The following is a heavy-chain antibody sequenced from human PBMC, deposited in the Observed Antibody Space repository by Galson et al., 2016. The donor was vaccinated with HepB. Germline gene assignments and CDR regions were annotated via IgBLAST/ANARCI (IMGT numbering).Heavy chain of an antibody. D-gene: IGHD1-1*01. CDR2: IGGSGGST. J-gene: IGHJ5*02. V-gene: IGHV3-23*01. CDR3: ARERTKLEFDP. CDR1: GFTSRNHG. Sequence: SLRLSCAASGFTSRNHGMHWVRQAPGKGLEWVSAIGGSGGSTSYADSVKGRFTISRDNSKNTLYLQMKSLRAEDTAIYYCARERTKLEFDPWGQGTLVTVSS.